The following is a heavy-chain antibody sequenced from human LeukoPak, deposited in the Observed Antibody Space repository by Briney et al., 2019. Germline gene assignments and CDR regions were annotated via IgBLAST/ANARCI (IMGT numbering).Heavy chain of an antibody. CDR1: GFTFSSYS. J-gene: IGHJ6*02. Sequence: GGSLRLSCAASGFTFSSYSMNWVRQAPGKGLEWVSSISSSSSYIYYADSVKGRFTISRDNAKNSLYLQMNSLRAEETAVYYCARAYDFWSGYYNGYYYYGMDVWGQGTTVTVSS. CDR3: ARAYDFWSGYYNGYYYYGMDV. D-gene: IGHD3-3*01. CDR2: ISSSSSYI. V-gene: IGHV3-21*01.